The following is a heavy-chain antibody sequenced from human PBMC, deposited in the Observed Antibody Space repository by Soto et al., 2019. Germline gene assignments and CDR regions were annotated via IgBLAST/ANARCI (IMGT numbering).Heavy chain of an antibody. D-gene: IGHD3-10*01. CDR2: IIGDGLYT. CDR3: ARGILGSGTANDH. CDR1: GFTFSNYW. V-gene: IGHV3-74*03. Sequence: EVQLVESGGGLVQPGGSLILSCAASGFTFSNYWMVWVRQAPRKGLVWVSRIIGDGLYTTYADSVKGRFTISRDNAKNTVYLQMNRLRVEDTAVYYCARGILGSGTANDHWGHGTLVTVYS. J-gene: IGHJ4*01.